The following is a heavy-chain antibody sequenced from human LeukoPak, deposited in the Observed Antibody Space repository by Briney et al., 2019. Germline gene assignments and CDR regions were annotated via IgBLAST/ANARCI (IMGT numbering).Heavy chain of an antibody. CDR3: ARGIRSGELLTYYCYMDV. J-gene: IGHJ6*03. V-gene: IGHV4-34*01. Sequence: SETLSLTCAVYDGSFSGYYWSWIRQPPGKGLEWIGEINHSGSTNYNPSLKSPVTISIDTSKNQFSLKLSSVTAADTAVYYCARGIRSGELLTYYCYMDVWGKGTTVTVSS. CDR2: INHSGST. D-gene: IGHD3-10*01. CDR1: DGSFSGYY.